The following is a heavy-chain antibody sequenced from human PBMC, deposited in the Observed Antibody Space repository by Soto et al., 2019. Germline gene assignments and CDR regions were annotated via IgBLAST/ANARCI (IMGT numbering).Heavy chain of an antibody. J-gene: IGHJ4*02. CDR1: GFTFDDYA. CDR3: AKAGGYDILTGAFDY. Sequence: EVQLVESGGGLVQPGRSLRLSCAASGFTFDDYAMHWVRQAPGKGLEWVSGISWNSGSIGYADSVKGRFTISRDNAKNSLYLQMNSLRAEDTALYYCAKAGGYDILTGAFDYWGQGTLVTVSS. D-gene: IGHD3-9*01. CDR2: ISWNSGSI. V-gene: IGHV3-9*01.